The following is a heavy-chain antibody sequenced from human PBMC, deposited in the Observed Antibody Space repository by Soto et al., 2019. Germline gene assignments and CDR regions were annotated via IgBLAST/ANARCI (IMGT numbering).Heavy chain of an antibody. V-gene: IGHV3-15*01. J-gene: IGHJ4*02. CDR1: EFTFSNAW. Sequence: VQLVESGGGLVKPGGSLRLSCAASEFTFSNAWMSWVRQAPGKGLEWVGRIKSKTDGGTTDYAAPVKGRFTISRDDSKNTLYLQMNSLKTEDTAVYYCTTEGTIEYYFDYWGQGTLVTVSS. CDR2: IKSKTDGGTT. CDR3: TTEGTIEYYFDY. D-gene: IGHD3-3*01.